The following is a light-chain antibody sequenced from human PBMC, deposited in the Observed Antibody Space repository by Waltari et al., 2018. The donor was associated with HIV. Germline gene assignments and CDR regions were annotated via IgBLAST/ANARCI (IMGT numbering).Light chain of an antibody. CDR1: SRNVGRDEL. V-gene: IGLV2-23*02. J-gene: IGLJ1*01. CDR2: EVT. Sequence: QSALTQPASVSGSPGQAITISCPGTSRNVGRDELFPWYQQHPGEAPKLIIYEVTKRPSGVSNRFSGSKSGNTASLTISGLQAEDEADYYCCSCPRSGIRYVFGTGTKVTVL. CDR3: CSCPRSGIRYV.